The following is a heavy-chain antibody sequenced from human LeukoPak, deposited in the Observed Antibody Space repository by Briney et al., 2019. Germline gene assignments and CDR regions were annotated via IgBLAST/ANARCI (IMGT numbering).Heavy chain of an antibody. CDR1: GDSISTYY. CDR2: IFTSGST. V-gene: IGHV4-4*07. Sequence: PSETLSLTCTVSGDSISTYYWSWIRQPAGKGLEWIGRIFTSGSTNYNPSLKSRVTMSLDTSKNQFSLKLSSVTAADTAVYYCARIFIRNGYSSYFDCWGQGTLVTVSS. J-gene: IGHJ4*02. CDR3: ARIFIRNGYSSYFDC. D-gene: IGHD5-18*01.